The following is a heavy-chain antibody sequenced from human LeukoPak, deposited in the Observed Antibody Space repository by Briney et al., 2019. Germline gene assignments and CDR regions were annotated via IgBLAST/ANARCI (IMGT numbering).Heavy chain of an antibody. CDR2: ISWNSGSI. V-gene: IGHV3-9*01. Sequence: GRSLRLSCAASGFTFYDYAMHWVRQAPGKGLEWVSGISWNSGSIGYADSVKGRFTISRDNAKNSLYLQMNSLRAEDTALYYCAKGPTSDYYDSEYYFDYWGQGTLVTVSS. D-gene: IGHD3-22*01. J-gene: IGHJ4*02. CDR1: GFTFYDYA. CDR3: AKGPTSDYYDSEYYFDY.